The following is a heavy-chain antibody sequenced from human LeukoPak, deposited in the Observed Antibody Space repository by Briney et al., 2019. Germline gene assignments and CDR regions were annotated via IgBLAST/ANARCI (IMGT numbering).Heavy chain of an antibody. CDR1: GGSISGYY. CDR3: AKRSHTGFDP. D-gene: IGHD5-18*01. J-gene: IGHJ5*02. V-gene: IGHV4-59*01. CDR2: IHGSGST. Sequence: PSETLSLTCTVSGGSISGYYWSYIRQPPGEGLEWIGYIHGSGSTDYNPSLKSRVTISVDTSENQFSLKLSSVTAADTAIYYCAKRSHTGFDPWGQGTLVTVSS.